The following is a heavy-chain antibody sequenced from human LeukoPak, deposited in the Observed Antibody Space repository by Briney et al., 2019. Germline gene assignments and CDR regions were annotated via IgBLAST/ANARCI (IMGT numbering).Heavy chain of an antibody. J-gene: IGHJ4*02. CDR2: ISGSGVST. V-gene: IGHV3-23*01. D-gene: IGHD6-19*01. CDR1: GFTFSSYA. Sequence: GGSLRLSCAASGFTFSSYAMSWVRQTPGNGLEWVSGISGSGVSTYYADSVKGRFTISRDNSKNTLYLQMSTLRAEDTAIYYCAKMPVSYSSGWSTFDYWGQGTLVTVSS. CDR3: AKMPVSYSSGWSTFDY.